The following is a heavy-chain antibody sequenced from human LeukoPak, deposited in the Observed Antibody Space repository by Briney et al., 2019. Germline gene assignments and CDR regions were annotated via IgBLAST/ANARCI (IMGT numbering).Heavy chain of an antibody. CDR1: GGSISSSSHY. CDR3: ARGVGSSWPYYYYYYMDV. D-gene: IGHD6-13*01. Sequence: SETLSLTCTVSGGSISSSSHYWGWIRQPPGKGLEWIGSIYYSGSTYYNPSLKSRVTISVDTSKNQFSLKLSSVTAADTAVYYCARGVGSSWPYYYYYYMDVWGKGTTVTVSS. J-gene: IGHJ6*03. CDR2: IYYSGST. V-gene: IGHV4-39*07.